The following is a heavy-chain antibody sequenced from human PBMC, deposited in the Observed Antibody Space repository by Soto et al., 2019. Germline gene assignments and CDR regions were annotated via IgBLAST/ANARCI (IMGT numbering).Heavy chain of an antibody. CDR1: GFNFSGSV. CDR3: SRLVV. CDR2: IRSKAYNYAT. D-gene: IGHD2-15*01. J-gene: IGHJ4*02. Sequence: SLRLSCAASGFNFSGSVIHWVRQASGKGLEWVGRIRSKAYNYATAYAASVEGRFTVSRDDSKNTAYLQMNSLKSDDTAVYYCSRLVVWGQGSLVTVSS. V-gene: IGHV3-73*01.